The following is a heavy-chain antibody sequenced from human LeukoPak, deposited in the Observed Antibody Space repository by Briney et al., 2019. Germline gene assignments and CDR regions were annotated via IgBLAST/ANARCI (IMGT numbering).Heavy chain of an antibody. D-gene: IGHD4-17*01. CDR2: IYYSGSS. Sequence: SETLSVTCTVSGVSISSDYWSWIRLPPGKGVEWIGYIYYSGSSNYNPSLKSRVTMSVDTSKNQFSLKLTSVTAADTAVYYCARRLRQNLFDPWGQGTLVTVSS. V-gene: IGHV4-59*08. CDR1: GVSISSDY. J-gene: IGHJ5*02. CDR3: ARRLRQNLFDP.